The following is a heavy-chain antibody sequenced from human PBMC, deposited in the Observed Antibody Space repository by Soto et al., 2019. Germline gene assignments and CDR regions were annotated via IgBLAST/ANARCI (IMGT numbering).Heavy chain of an antibody. CDR1: GFTFTSSA. V-gene: IGHV1-58*01. D-gene: IGHD3-22*01. J-gene: IGHJ4*02. CDR2: IVVGSGNT. CDR3: ASFYYDSSGYYTPIDY. Sequence: GASVKVSCKASGFTFTSSAVQWVRQARGQRLEWIGWIVVGSGNTNYAQKFQERVTITRDMSTSTAYMELSSLRSEDTAVYYCASFYYDSSGYYTPIDYWDQGTLVTVSS.